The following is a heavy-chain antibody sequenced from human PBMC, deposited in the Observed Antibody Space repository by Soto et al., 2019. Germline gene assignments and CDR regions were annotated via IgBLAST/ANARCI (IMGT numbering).Heavy chain of an antibody. J-gene: IGHJ6*02. D-gene: IGHD2-15*01. Sequence: QVQLVESGGGVVQPGGSLRLSCAASGFTFSSYGMHWVRQAPGKGLEWVAVIWYDGSNKYYADSVKGRFTISRDNSKNTLYLQMNPLRAEDTALYYCARDRGGCSGGSCYLAYYGMDVWGQGTTVTVSS. CDR1: GFTFSSYG. CDR2: IWYDGSNK. V-gene: IGHV3-33*01. CDR3: ARDRGGCSGGSCYLAYYGMDV.